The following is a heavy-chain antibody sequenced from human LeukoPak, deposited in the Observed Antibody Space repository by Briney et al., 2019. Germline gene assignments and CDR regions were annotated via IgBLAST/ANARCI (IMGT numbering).Heavy chain of an antibody. CDR1: GGSISSSSYY. D-gene: IGHD5-12*01. CDR3: ARRRYSGYAGFDY. J-gene: IGHJ4*02. CDR2: IYYSGST. Sequence: SETLSLTCTVSGGSISSSSYYWGWIRQPPGKGLEWIGSIYYSGSTYYNPSLKSRVTISVDTSKNQFSLKPSSVTAADTAVYYCARRRYSGYAGFDYWGQGTLVTVSS. V-gene: IGHV4-39*01.